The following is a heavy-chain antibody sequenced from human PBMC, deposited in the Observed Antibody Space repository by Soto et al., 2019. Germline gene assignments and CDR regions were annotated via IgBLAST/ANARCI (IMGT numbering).Heavy chain of an antibody. CDR3: AIQIAAAGTSYYFDY. V-gene: IGHV1-69*13. J-gene: IGHJ4*02. CDR2: IIPIFGTA. D-gene: IGHD6-13*01. Sequence: GASVKVSCKASGGTFSSYAISWVRQAPGQGLEWMGGIIPIFGTANHAQKFQGRVTITADESTSTAYMELSSLRSEDTAVYYCAIQIAAAGTSYYFDYWGQGTLVTVSS. CDR1: GGTFSSYA.